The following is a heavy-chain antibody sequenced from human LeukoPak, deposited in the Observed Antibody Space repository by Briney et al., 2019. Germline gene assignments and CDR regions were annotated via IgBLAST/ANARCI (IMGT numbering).Heavy chain of an antibody. Sequence: PSETLSLTCTVSGGSISSYYRSWIRQPPGKGLEGIGDIYYSGTTNYNPSLKSRVTISVDTSKNQFSLKLSSVPAADTAVYFCARYWSRFDYWGQGTLVTVSS. V-gene: IGHV4-59*08. J-gene: IGHJ4*02. D-gene: IGHD1-1*01. CDR2: IYYSGTT. CDR3: ARYWSRFDY. CDR1: GGSISSYY.